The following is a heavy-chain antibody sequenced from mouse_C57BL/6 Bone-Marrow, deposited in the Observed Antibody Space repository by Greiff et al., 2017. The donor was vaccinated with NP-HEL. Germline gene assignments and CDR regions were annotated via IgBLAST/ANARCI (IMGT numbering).Heavy chain of an antibody. CDR1: GYTFTSYG. V-gene: IGHV1-81*01. J-gene: IGHJ3*01. CDR2: IYPRSGNT. D-gene: IGHD2-12*01. CDR3: ARLSYDVFAY. Sequence: QVQLKESGAELARPGASVKLSCKASGYTFTSYGISWVKQRTGQGLEWIGEIYPRSGNTYYNEKFKGKATLTADKSSSTAYMELRSLTSEDSAVYFCARLSYDVFAYWGQGTLVTVS.